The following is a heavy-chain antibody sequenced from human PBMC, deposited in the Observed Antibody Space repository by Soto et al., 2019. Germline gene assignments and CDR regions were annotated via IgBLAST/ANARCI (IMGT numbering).Heavy chain of an antibody. Sequence: ESLKICWEGAGYGFTTYWIVWVRQMPGKGLEWMGIIYPADSDTRYSPSFQGQVTISVDKSISTAYLQWSSLKASDTAMYYCARYGTIETTYWLDSWGQGTLVTVSS. CDR3: ARYGTIETTYWLDS. D-gene: IGHD1-1*01. CDR2: IYPADSDT. J-gene: IGHJ5*01. CDR1: GYGFTTYW. V-gene: IGHV5-51*01.